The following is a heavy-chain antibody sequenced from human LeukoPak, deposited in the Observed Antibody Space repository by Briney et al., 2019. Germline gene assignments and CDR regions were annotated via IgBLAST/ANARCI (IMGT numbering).Heavy chain of an antibody. CDR3: VRDPSCSGGGCYYYYSMDV. CDR1: GFTFNTYA. CDR2: IWYDGSNK. V-gene: IGHV3-33*01. J-gene: IGHJ6*02. Sequence: PGGPLRLSCAASGFTFNTYAIHWVRQAPGKGLEWVAVIWYDGSNKYYADSVRGRFTISRDNSKNTLYLQMNSLRADDTAIYYCVRDPSCSGGGCYYYYSMDVWGQGTTVTVSS. D-gene: IGHD2-15*01.